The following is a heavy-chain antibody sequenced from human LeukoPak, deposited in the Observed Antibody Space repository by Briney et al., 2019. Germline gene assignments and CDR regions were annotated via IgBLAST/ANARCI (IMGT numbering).Heavy chain of an antibody. Sequence: PSETLSLTCAVYGGSFSGYYWSWIRQPPGKGLEWIGEINHSGSTNYNPSLKSRDTISVDTSKNQFSLRLSSVTAADTAVYYCARGDGITGTQGRLDYWGQGTLVTVSS. V-gene: IGHV4-34*01. J-gene: IGHJ4*02. CDR2: INHSGST. D-gene: IGHD1-20*01. CDR1: GGSFSGYY. CDR3: ARGDGITGTQGRLDY.